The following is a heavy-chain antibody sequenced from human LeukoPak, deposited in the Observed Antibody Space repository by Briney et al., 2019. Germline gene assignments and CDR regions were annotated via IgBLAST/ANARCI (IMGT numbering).Heavy chain of an antibody. V-gene: IGHV1-24*01. CDR1: VYTLTELS. CDR3: ASARGGWLPNDY. Sequence: ASVKVSCKVSVYTLTELSMRWVRQAPGKGLEWMGGFDSEDGETIYAQKFQGRVNMTEDTSTDTAYMELRSLRSEDTAVYYCASARGGWLPNDYWGQGTLVTVSS. CDR2: FDSEDGET. J-gene: IGHJ4*02. D-gene: IGHD6-19*01.